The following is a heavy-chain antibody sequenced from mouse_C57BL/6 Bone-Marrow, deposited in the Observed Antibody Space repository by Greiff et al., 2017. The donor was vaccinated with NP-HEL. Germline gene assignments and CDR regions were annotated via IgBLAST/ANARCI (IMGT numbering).Heavy chain of an antibody. V-gene: IGHV1-80*01. CDR3: ARGDSHYYGSLDV. D-gene: IGHD1-1*01. CDR1: GYAFSSYW. Sequence: QVQLKESGAELVKPGASVKISCKASGYAFSSYWMNWVKQRPGKGLEWIGQIYPGDGDTNYNGKFKGKATLTADKSSSTAYMQLSSLTSEDSAVYFCARGDSHYYGSLDVWGTGTTVTVSS. CDR2: IYPGDGDT. J-gene: IGHJ1*03.